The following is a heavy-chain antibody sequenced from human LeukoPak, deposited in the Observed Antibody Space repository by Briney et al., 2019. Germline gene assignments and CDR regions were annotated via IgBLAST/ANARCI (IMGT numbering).Heavy chain of an antibody. CDR2: IYSGGST. J-gene: IGHJ4*02. Sequence: GGSLRLSCAASGFTVSSNSMSWVRQAPGKGLEWVSVIYSGGSTFYADSVKGRFTISRDNSKNTLYLQMNSLRADDTAVYYCARAKRYFDWLYPFYFDCWGQGTLVTVSS. V-gene: IGHV3-66*01. CDR3: ARAKRYFDWLYPFYFDC. CDR1: GFTVSSNS. D-gene: IGHD3-9*01.